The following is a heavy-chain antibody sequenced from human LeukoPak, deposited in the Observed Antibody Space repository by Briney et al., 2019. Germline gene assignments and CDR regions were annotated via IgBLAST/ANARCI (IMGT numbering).Heavy chain of an antibody. Sequence: SETLSLTCTVSGGSISNYYWSWIRQPPGKGLEWIGYIYYSGSTNYNPSLKSRVTISVDTSKNQFSLKLSSVTAADTAVYYCARDSLTIHAFDIWGQGTMVTVSS. J-gene: IGHJ3*02. V-gene: IGHV4-59*01. D-gene: IGHD3-3*01. CDR2: IYYSGST. CDR1: GGSISNYY. CDR3: ARDSLTIHAFDI.